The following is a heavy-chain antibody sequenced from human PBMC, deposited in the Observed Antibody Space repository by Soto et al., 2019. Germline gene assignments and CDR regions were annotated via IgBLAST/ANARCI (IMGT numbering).Heavy chain of an antibody. CDR2: VFSSVSA. D-gene: IGHD2-21*02. V-gene: IGHV4-4*07. Sequence: WETLSLTCIVSGVSVRSYTWSWVRQPANKGLEWIGRVFSSVSATYNPSLKSRVSISMDTPENRISLKLDSVTAADAGVYFCARDGMTTGDTWGPGTLVTVSS. CDR1: GVSVRSYT. J-gene: IGHJ4*02. CDR3: ARDGMTTGDT.